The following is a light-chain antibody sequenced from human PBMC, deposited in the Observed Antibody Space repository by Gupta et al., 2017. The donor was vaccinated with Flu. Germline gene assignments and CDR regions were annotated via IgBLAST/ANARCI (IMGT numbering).Light chain of an antibody. V-gene: IGLV1-44*01. CDR2: SNN. Sequence: QSVLTQPPSASGTPGQRVTISCFGNSSNIGSNDVNWYQQLPGTAPKLLIYSNNHRHSGVPDRFSGSKSGASASLAISSLQSDDEAYYYCAGWDDSLKGWVFGGGTKLAVL. J-gene: IGLJ3*02. CDR3: AGWDDSLKGWV. CDR1: SSNIGSND.